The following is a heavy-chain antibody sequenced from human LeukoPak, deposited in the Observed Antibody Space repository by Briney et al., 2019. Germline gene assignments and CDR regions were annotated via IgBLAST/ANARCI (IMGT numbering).Heavy chain of an antibody. Sequence: PSETLSLTCTVSGGSISSYYWSWIRQPPGKGLEWIGYIYYSGSTNYNPSLKSRVTISVDTPKNQFSLKLSSVTAADTAVYYCARRNYDILTGFDYWGQGTLVTVSS. CDR3: ARRNYDILTGFDY. V-gene: IGHV4-59*08. CDR2: IYYSGST. CDR1: GGSISSYY. D-gene: IGHD3-9*01. J-gene: IGHJ4*02.